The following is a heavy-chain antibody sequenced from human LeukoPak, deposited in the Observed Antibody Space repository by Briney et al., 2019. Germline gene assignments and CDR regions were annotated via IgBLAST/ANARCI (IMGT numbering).Heavy chain of an antibody. Sequence: ASVNVSCKASVYTFTSCDINWVRQATGQGLEWMGWMNPNSGNTGYGQSFQGRITMTRDISIGTAYMELSNLTSEDTAIYYCTRGSSGRRDNWGQGTLVTVSA. CDR2: MNPNSGNT. CDR1: VYTFTSCD. D-gene: IGHD6-19*01. V-gene: IGHV1-8*01. J-gene: IGHJ4*02. CDR3: TRGSSGRRDN.